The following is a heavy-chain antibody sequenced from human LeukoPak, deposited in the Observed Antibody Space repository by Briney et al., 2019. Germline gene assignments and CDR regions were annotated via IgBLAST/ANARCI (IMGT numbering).Heavy chain of an antibody. CDR3: ARDRYCVSTNCPYDC. CDR1: GFTSSDYT. Sequence: GGSLRLSCAASGFTSSDYTMNWVRQSPGKGLERVSGISVSDDSTYYADSVKGRFTISRDTSNNMLYLQMNSLRAEDTAVYYCARDRYCVSTNCPYDCWGQGTPVTVSS. V-gene: IGHV3-23*01. D-gene: IGHD2-2*01. J-gene: IGHJ4*02. CDR2: ISVSDDST.